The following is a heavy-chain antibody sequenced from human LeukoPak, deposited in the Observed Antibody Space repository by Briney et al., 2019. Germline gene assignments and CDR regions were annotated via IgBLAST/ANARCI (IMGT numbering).Heavy chain of an antibody. Sequence: SETLSLTCAVSGGSISSGGYSWSWIRQPPGKGLEWIGYIYHSGSTYYNPSLKSRVTISVDRSKNQFSLKLSSVTAADTAVYYCATARRPDAFDIWGQGTMVTVSS. CDR2: IYHSGST. V-gene: IGHV4-30-2*01. CDR3: ATARRPDAFDI. J-gene: IGHJ3*02. CDR1: GGSISSGGYS.